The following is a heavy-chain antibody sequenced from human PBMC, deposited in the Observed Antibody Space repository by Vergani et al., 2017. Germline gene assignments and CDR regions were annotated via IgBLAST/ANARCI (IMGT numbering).Heavy chain of an antibody. CDR3: AREPPRTGCFDY. V-gene: IGHV1-46*03. Sequence: QVQLVQSGAEVGKPGASVKISCKASGYTFTAYYIHWVRQAPGQGLEWVGVISPDGFSTFYAQRFQGRVTITRDTSTSTVYVEVTSLRSDDTAVYYCAREPPRTGCFDYWGQGTLVTVSS. CDR2: ISPDGFST. CDR1: GYTFTAYY. D-gene: IGHD3/OR15-3a*01. J-gene: IGHJ4*02.